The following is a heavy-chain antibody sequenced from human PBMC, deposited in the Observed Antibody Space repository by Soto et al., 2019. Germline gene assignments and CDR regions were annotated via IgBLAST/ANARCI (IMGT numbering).Heavy chain of an antibody. V-gene: IGHV3-53*05. CDR3: VKGEYYYDSSGYYPFDY. CDR1: GFSVRSSQ. J-gene: IGHJ4*02. CDR2: IFSDGTT. D-gene: IGHD3-22*01. Sequence: GGSLRLSCAASGFSVRSSQMSWVRQAPGKGLEWVSIIFSDGTTHYGVSVKGRFTISRDNSKNTQYLQMSSLRADDTAVYYCVKGEYYYDSSGYYPFDYWGQGTLVTVSS.